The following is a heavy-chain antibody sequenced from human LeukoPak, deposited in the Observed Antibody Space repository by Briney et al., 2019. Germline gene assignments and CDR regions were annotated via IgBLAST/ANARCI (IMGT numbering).Heavy chain of an antibody. D-gene: IGHD3-10*01. CDR1: GGSISSGGYS. V-gene: IGHV4-30-2*02. CDR3: ATVAVIRGVTYFDY. Sequence: PSETLSLTCAVSGGSISSGGYSWRWIRQPPGKGLEWIGYIYHSGSTSYNPSLRSRVNISVDTSKNQFSLKLRSVTAADTAVYYCATVAVIRGVTYFDYWGQGTLVTVSS. J-gene: IGHJ4*02. CDR2: IYHSGST.